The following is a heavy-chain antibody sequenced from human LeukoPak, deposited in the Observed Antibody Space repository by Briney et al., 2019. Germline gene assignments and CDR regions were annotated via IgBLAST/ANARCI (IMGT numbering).Heavy chain of an antibody. CDR2: ILPIFGTR. Sequence: VASVRVSCKTSGGSFKSYSLNWVRQAPGQGLEWLGRILPIFGTRNYAPKFQGRLTITADESTSTVYMDLSGLKSEDTAVYYCANIRDVPLSLIDSWGQGTLLTVSS. CDR3: ANIRDVPLSLIDS. D-gene: IGHD3-10*02. J-gene: IGHJ4*02. CDR1: GGSFKSYS. V-gene: IGHV1-69*15.